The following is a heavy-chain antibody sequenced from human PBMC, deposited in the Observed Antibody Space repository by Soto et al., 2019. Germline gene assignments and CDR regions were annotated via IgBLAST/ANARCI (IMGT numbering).Heavy chain of an antibody. CDR2: IYYSGST. CDR3: ARGSSESPRRWFDP. V-gene: IGHV4-59*01. CDR1: GGSISSYY. J-gene: IGHJ5*02. D-gene: IGHD2-2*01. Sequence: SETLSLTCIVSGGSISSYYWSWIRQPPGKGLEWIGYIYYSGSTKYNPSLKSRVTISVDTSKNHFSLKLNSVSPADTAVYYCARGSSESPRRWFDPWGQGTLVTVSS.